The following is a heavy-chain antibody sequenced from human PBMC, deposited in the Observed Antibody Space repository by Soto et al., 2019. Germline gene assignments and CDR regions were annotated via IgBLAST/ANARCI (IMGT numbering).Heavy chain of an antibody. V-gene: IGHV6-1*01. J-gene: IGHJ5*02. CDR2: TYYRSNWRH. D-gene: IGHD6-19*01. CDR1: GDSVSSNTAA. CDR3: VRGSLYNFDSSGTELWFDP. Sequence: SQTLSLTCAISGDSVSSNTAAWNWIRSSPSRGLEWLGRTYYRSNWRHDYAVSVKSRITVNPDTSKNQLSLRLSSVTVADTAVYYCVRGSLYNFDSSGTELWFDPWGQGALVTVSS.